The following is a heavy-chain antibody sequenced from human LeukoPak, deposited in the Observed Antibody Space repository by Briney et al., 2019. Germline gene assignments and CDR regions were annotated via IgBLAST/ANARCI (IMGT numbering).Heavy chain of an antibody. V-gene: IGHV3-7*01. CDR3: ARVQLWFWDFDY. Sequence: PGGSLRLSCAASEFTFSSYWMTWVRQAPGKGLEWVANIKQDGSEKYYVDSVKGRFTISRDNAKNSLFLQMNSLRAEDTAVYYCARVQLWFWDFDYWGQETLVTVSS. J-gene: IGHJ4*02. D-gene: IGHD5-18*01. CDR1: EFTFSSYW. CDR2: IKQDGSEK.